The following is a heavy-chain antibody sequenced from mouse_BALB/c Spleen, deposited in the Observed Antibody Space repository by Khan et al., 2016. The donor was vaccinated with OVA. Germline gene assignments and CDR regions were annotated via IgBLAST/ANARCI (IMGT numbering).Heavy chain of an antibody. J-gene: IGHJ4*01. CDR3: ARSRYYSYGYVLDC. D-gene: IGHD2-14*01. Sequence: QLEESGPGLVKPSQSLSLTCPVTGYSITSDYAWNWIRQFPGNKLEWMGYISSTGGTSYNPSLKSRISITRDTSKNQFFLQLKAVTADDTAKYYCARSRYYSYGYVLDCWGRGTLVTFSS. CDR2: ISSTGGT. CDR1: GYSITSDYA. V-gene: IGHV3-2*02.